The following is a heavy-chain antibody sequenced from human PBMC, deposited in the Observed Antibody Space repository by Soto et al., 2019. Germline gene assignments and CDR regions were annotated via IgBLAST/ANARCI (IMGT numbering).Heavy chain of an antibody. CDR2: ISAYNGNT. Sequence: GALVKVSCKASGYTFTSYGISWVRQAPGQGLEWMGWISAYNGNTNYAQKLQGRVTMTTGTSTSTAYMELRSLRSDDTAVYYCARDRRIGSYSRREPIHKELDYWGQGTLVTVSS. CDR1: GYTFTSYG. CDR3: ARDRRIGSYSRREPIHKELDY. V-gene: IGHV1-18*01. D-gene: IGHD1-26*01. J-gene: IGHJ4*02.